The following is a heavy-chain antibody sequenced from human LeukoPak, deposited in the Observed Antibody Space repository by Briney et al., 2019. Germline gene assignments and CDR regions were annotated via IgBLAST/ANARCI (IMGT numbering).Heavy chain of an antibody. J-gene: IGHJ4*02. V-gene: IGHV4-30-4*01. CDR3: ARRRYGDYPTNDY. D-gene: IGHD4-17*01. CDR2: IYYSGST. Sequence: PSETLSLTCTVSGGSISSGDYYWSWIRQPPGKGLEWIGYIYYSGSTYYNPSLKSRVTISVDTSKNQFSLKLSSVTAADTAVYYCARRRYGDYPTNDYWGQGTLVTVSS. CDR1: GGSISSGDYY.